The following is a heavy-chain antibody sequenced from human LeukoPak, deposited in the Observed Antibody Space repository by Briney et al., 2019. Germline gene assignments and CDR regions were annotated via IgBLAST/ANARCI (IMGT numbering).Heavy chain of an antibody. CDR2: ISDSGGRT. D-gene: IGHD3-22*01. CDR3: AKRGVVIRVILVGFHKEAYYFDS. J-gene: IGHJ4*02. CDR1: GITLSNYG. Sequence: GGSLRLSCAVSGITLSNYGMSWVRQAPGKGLEWVAGISDSGGRTNYADSVKGRFTISRDNPKNTLYLQTNSLRAEDTAVYFCAKRGVVIRVILVGFHKEAYYFDSWGQGALVTVTS. V-gene: IGHV3-23*01.